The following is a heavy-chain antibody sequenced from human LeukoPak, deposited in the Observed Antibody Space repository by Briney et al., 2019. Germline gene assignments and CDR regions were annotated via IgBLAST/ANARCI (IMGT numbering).Heavy chain of an antibody. Sequence: GGSLRLSCAVSGITLSNYGMSWVRQAPGKGLEWFAGISDSGGRTNYADSVKGRFTISRDNPKNTLYLQMNSLGAEDTAVYFCAKRGVVIRVILVAFHKEAYYFDSWGQGALVTVSS. CDR3: AKRGVVIRVILVAFHKEAYYFDS. D-gene: IGHD3-22*01. CDR1: GITLSNYG. CDR2: ISDSGGRT. J-gene: IGHJ4*02. V-gene: IGHV3-23*01.